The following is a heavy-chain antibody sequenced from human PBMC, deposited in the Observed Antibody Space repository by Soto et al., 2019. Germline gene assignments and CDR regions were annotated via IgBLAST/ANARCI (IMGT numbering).Heavy chain of an antibody. CDR3: GRDGAGADGLGWFGP. J-gene: IGHJ5*02. Sequence: QVQLKESGPGLVKPSQTLALLCTVSGYSISRGGYYWNWIRQHPRKGLEWIGYIYHSGSTIYNPSLKRRVTISVDTSKNQLSLQLTNVTAADTAVYYWGRDGAGADGLGWFGPWGQGILVTVSS. D-gene: IGHD3-10*01. CDR2: IYHSGST. V-gene: IGHV4-31*03. CDR1: GYSISRGGYY.